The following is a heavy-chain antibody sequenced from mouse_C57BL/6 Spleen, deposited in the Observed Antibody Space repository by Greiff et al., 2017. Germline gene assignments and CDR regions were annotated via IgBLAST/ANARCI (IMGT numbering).Heavy chain of an antibody. Sequence: EVKLEESGPGLVKPSQSLSLTCSVTGYSITSGYYWNWIRQFPGNKLEWMGYISYDGSNNYNPSLKNRISITRDTSKNQFFLKLNSVTTEDTATYYCARDGDYGSSYGAWFAYWGQGTLVTVSA. V-gene: IGHV3-6*01. D-gene: IGHD1-1*01. CDR1: GYSITSGYY. CDR2: ISYDGSN. CDR3: ARDGDYGSSYGAWFAY. J-gene: IGHJ3*01.